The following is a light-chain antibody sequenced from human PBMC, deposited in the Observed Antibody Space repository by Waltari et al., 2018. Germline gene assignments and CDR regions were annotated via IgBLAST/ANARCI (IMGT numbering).Light chain of an antibody. CDR2: ANN. V-gene: IGLV1-40*01. CDR3: QSYDSSLTGYVV. Sequence: QSVLTQPPSVSGAPGQRVTISCTGSSSNIGAGHDVHWYHVLPGTAPKLLISANNIRPSGVPDRFSGSKSGTSASLAITGLQAEDEADYYCQSYDSSLTGYVVFGGGTKLTVL. CDR1: SSNIGAGHD. J-gene: IGLJ2*01.